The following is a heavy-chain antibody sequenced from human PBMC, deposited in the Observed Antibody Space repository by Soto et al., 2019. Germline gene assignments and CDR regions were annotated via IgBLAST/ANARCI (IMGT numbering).Heavy chain of an antibody. D-gene: IGHD3-16*01. V-gene: IGHV3-21*01. CDR3: ARAPLYGNLDY. CDR1: GFTFSSYS. CDR2: ISSSSYI. Sequence: GGSLRLSCAASGFTFSSYSMNWVRQAPGKGLEWVSSISSSSYIYYADSVKGRFTISRDNAKNSLYLQMNSLRAEDTAVYYCARAPLYGNLDYWGQGTLVTVSS. J-gene: IGHJ4*02.